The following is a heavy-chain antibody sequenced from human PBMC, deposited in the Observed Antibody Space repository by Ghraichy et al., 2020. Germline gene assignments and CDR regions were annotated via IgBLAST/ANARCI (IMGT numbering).Heavy chain of an antibody. CDR1: GFTFSSYG. D-gene: IGHD3-10*01. V-gene: IGHV3-30*18. CDR3: AKREVNSGYVYYYYYMDV. Sequence: GGSLRLSCAASGFTFSSYGMHWVRQAPGKGLEWVAVISYDGSNKYYADSVKGRFTISRDNSKNTLYLQMNSLRAEDTAVYYCAKREVNSGYVYYYYYMDVWGKGTTVTVSS. J-gene: IGHJ6*03. CDR2: ISYDGSNK.